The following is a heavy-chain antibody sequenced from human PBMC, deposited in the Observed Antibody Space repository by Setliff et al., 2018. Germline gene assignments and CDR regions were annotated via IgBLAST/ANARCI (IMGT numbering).Heavy chain of an antibody. V-gene: IGHV1-8*02. CDR3: ATGPINNDV. Sequence: GASVKVSCKASGYTFNNYDINWVRQAPGQGLEWMGWINPSSGKTGYALNFQGRVTMTKNTSIATAYMDLSGLMSEDTAVYYCATGPINNDVWGRGTLVTV. CDR2: INPSSGKT. J-gene: IGHJ2*01. CDR1: GYTFNNYD.